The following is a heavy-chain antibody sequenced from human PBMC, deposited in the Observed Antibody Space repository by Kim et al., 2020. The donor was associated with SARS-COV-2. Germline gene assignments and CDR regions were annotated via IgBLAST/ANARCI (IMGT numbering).Heavy chain of an antibody. Sequence: SVKVSCKASGGTFSSYAISWVRQAPGQGLEWMGRIIPILGIANYAQKFQGRVTITADKSTSTAYMELSSLRSEDTAVYYCARERETDILTGYYYYGMDVWGQGTTVTVSS. CDR2: IIPILGIA. J-gene: IGHJ6*02. CDR1: GGTFSSYA. D-gene: IGHD3-9*01. V-gene: IGHV1-69*04. CDR3: ARERETDILTGYYYYGMDV.